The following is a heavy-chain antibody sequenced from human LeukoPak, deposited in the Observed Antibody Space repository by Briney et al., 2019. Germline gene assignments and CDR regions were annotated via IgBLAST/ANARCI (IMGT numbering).Heavy chain of an antibody. CDR3: ARQLTYYYGSGSRYYFDY. Sequence: PSETLSLTCTVSGGSISSYYWGWIRQPPGKGLEWIGSIYYSGSTYYNPSLKSRVTISVDTSKNQFSLKLSSVTAADTAVYYCARQLTYYYGSGSRYYFDYWGQGTLVTVSS. CDR2: IYYSGST. V-gene: IGHV4-39*01. D-gene: IGHD3-10*01. J-gene: IGHJ4*02. CDR1: GGSISSYY.